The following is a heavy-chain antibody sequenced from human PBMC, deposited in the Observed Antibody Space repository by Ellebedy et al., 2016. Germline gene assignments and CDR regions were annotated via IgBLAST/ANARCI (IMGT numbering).Heavy chain of an antibody. V-gene: IGHV3-23*01. CDR2: ISGSGGST. Sequence: GGSLRLSCAASGFTFSSYAMSWVRQAPGKGLEWVSAISGSGGSTYYADSVKGRFTISRDNSKNTLYLQMNSLRAEDTAVYYCAKFGGWAPGIAAAGKGYWGQGTLVTVSS. J-gene: IGHJ4*02. CDR1: GFTFSSYA. D-gene: IGHD6-13*01. CDR3: AKFGGWAPGIAAAGKGY.